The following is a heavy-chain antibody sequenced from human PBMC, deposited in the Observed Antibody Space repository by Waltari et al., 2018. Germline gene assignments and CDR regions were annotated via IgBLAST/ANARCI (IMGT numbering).Heavy chain of an antibody. CDR1: GYPLTDLS. J-gene: IGHJ4*02. Sequence: QVQLVQSGAEVKKPGASVKVSCKVSGYPLTDLSIPWVGQAPGKGLEWMGGFDPEDGETIYAQKFQGRVTMTEDTSTDTAYMELSSLRSEDTAVYYCATAQLGSYYFDYWGQGTLVTVSS. CDR3: ATAQLGSYYFDY. V-gene: IGHV1-24*01. CDR2: FDPEDGET. D-gene: IGHD6-13*01.